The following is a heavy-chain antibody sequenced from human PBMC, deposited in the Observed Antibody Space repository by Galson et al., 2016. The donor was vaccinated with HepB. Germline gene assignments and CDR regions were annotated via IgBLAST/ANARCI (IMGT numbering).Heavy chain of an antibody. CDR2: IKEDGTPG. J-gene: IGHJ6*04. V-gene: IGHV3-7*03. D-gene: IGHD3-16*01. Sequence: SLRLSCAASGFTFTTFAMNWVRQAPGKGLEWVANIKEDGTPGGYVESVRGRFTISRDDTENTLYLQMNSLRPEDTALYYCARWGYNYGMDVWGKGTTVTVSS. CDR3: ARWGYNYGMDV. CDR1: GFTFTTFA.